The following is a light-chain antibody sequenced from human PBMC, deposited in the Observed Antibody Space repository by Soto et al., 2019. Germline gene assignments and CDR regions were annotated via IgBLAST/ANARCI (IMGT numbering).Light chain of an antibody. CDR1: QSVSSN. CDR2: GAS. J-gene: IGKJ5*01. V-gene: IGKV3D-15*01. Sequence: EIVLTQSPATLSVSPGERATLPCRASQSVSSNLAWYQQKPGQAPRLLIYGASTRASDTPARFSGSGSVTEFALTISSLQSEDFAVYYCQQYNNWPITFGQGTRLEIK. CDR3: QQYNNWPIT.